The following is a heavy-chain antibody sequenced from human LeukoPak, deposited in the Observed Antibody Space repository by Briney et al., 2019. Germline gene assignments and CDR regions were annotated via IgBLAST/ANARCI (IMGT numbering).Heavy chain of an antibody. CDR1: AFTFINSA. Sequence: GGSLRPSCAAAAFTFINSAMNCVRQGPGEGLEWVSGIIGSGDSTYYADSVKGRFTISRDSSNNTLFLQINSLRAADTAAYYCAKGRSADITAAINYWGQGTLVTVSS. CDR3: AKGRSADITAAINY. CDR2: IIGSGDST. J-gene: IGHJ4*02. D-gene: IGHD6-25*01. V-gene: IGHV3-23*01.